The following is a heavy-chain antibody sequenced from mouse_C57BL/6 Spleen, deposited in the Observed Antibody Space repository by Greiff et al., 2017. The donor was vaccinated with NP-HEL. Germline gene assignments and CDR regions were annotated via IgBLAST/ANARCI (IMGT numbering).Heavy chain of an antibody. J-gene: IGHJ2*01. CDR2: IYPGDGDT. CDR3: AREGYDYVDY. Sequence: VVESGASVKISCKASGYAFSSSWMNWVKQRPGKGLEWIGRIYPGDGDTNYNGKFKGKATLTADKSSSTAYMQLSSLTSEDSAVYFCAREGYDYVDYWGQGTTLTVSS. V-gene: IGHV1-82*01. D-gene: IGHD2-4*01. CDR1: GYAFSSSW.